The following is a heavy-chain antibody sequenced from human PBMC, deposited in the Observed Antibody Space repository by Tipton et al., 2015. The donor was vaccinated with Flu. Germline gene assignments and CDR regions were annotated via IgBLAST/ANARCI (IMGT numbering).Heavy chain of an antibody. CDR1: GGSISSSSYC. D-gene: IGHD4-17*01. V-gene: IGHV4-61*09. CDR3: ARDYGDLNWFDP. CDR2: IYTSGST. Sequence: LRLSCTVSGGSISSSSYCWTWIRQPAGKGLEWIGQIYTSGSTKYNPSLKSRVTMSLDTSKNQFSLKMRSVTAADTAMYYCARDYGDLNWFDPWGQGTLVTVSS. J-gene: IGHJ5*02.